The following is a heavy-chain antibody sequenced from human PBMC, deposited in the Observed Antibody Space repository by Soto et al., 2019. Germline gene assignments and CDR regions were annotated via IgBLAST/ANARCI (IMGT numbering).Heavy chain of an antibody. D-gene: IGHD3-22*01. CDR3: ARYDSSGYYSSFDY. CDR2: IYYSGST. V-gene: IGHV4-59*01. CDR1: GGSISSYY. J-gene: IGHJ4*02. Sequence: SETLSLTCTVSGGSISSYYWSWIRQPPGKGLEGIGYIYYSGSTYYNPSLKSRVTMSVDTSKNQFSLKLSSVTAADTAVYYCARYDSSGYYSSFDYWGQGTLVTVSS.